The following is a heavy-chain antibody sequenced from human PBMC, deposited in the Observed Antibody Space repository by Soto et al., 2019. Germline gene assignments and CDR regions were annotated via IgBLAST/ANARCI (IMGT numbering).Heavy chain of an antibody. CDR2: ISWNSGSI. Sequence: GGSLRLSCAASGFTFDDYAMHWVRQAPGKGLEWVSGISWNSGSIGYADSVKGRFTISRDNAKNSLYLQMNSLRAEDTALYYCAKGSTHYGDHVYFQHWGQGTLVTVSS. CDR3: AKGSTHYGDHVYFQH. J-gene: IGHJ1*01. CDR1: GFTFDDYA. D-gene: IGHD4-17*01. V-gene: IGHV3-9*01.